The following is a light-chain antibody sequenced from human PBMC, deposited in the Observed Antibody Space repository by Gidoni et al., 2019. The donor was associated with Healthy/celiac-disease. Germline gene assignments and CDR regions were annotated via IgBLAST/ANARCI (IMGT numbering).Light chain of an antibody. V-gene: IGKV1-8*01. CDR2: AAS. CDR1: QGISSY. Sequence: AIRMTQSPSSFSASTGDRVTITCRASQGISSYLAWYQQKPGKAPKLLIYAASTLQSGVPSRFSGSGSGTDFTLTISCLQSEDFATYYCQQYYSYPLTFGGRTKVKIK. CDR3: QQYYSYPLT. J-gene: IGKJ4*01.